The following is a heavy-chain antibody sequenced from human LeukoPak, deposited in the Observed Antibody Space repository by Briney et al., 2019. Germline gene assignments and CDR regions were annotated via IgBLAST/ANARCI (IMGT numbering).Heavy chain of an antibody. D-gene: IGHD6-19*01. J-gene: IGHJ6*03. CDR1: GYSFTNYA. Sequence: ASVKVSCKASGYSFTNYAMNWVRQAPGQGLEWMGWINPNNGGTKYAQKFQGRVTMTRDTSISTAYMELTRLRSDDMAVYYCARDGWYISYMDVWGKGTTVTVSS. V-gene: IGHV1-2*02. CDR2: INPNNGGT. CDR3: ARDGWYISYMDV.